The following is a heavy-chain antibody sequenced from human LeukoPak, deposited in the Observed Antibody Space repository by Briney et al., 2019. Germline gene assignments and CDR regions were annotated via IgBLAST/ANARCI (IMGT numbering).Heavy chain of an antibody. CDR1: GFTFSSYS. CDR3: AXXVEVF. CDR2: IRYDGSNK. J-gene: IGHJ4*02. D-gene: IGHD1-14*01. Sequence: GGSLRLSCAASGFTFSSYSMHWVRQAPGKGLEWVAFIRYDGSNKYYADSVKGRFTISRDNSKNTLYLQMNSLRAEDTAVYYXAXXVEVFWGQGTLVTVSS. V-gene: IGHV3-30*02.